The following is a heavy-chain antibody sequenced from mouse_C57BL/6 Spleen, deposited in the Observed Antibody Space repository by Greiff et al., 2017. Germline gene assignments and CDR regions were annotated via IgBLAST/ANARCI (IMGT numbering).Heavy chain of an antibody. J-gene: IGHJ3*01. CDR2: IDPSDSYT. V-gene: IGHV1-59*01. Sequence: VQLQQPGAELVRPGTSVKLSCKASGYTFTSYWMHWVKQRPGQGLEWIGVIDPSDSYTNYNQKFKGKATLTVDTSSSTAYMQRSSLTSEDSAVYYCASHDGYLSFAYWGQGTLVTVSA. CDR1: GYTFTSYW. CDR3: ASHDGYLSFAY. D-gene: IGHD2-3*01.